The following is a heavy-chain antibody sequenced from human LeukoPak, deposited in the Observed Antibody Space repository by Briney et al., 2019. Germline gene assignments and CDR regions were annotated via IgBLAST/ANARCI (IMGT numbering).Heavy chain of an antibody. V-gene: IGHV3-33*01. Sequence: GTSLRLSCAASGFAFSSYGTHWVRQAPGKGLEWVAVIWFDGNTKYYADSVKGRFTLSRDDSKSTLYLQMSNLRAEDTAVYYCARPHYDDSGYDYWGQGTLVTVSS. J-gene: IGHJ4*02. CDR1: GFAFSSYG. CDR2: IWFDGNTK. CDR3: ARPHYDDSGYDY. D-gene: IGHD3-22*01.